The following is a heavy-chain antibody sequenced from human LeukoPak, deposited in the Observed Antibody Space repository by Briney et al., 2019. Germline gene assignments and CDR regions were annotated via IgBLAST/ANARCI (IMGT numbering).Heavy chain of an antibody. CDR1: NGSFSDYN. CDR3: ARSWGYDFWSGNLLDY. J-gene: IGHJ4*02. Sequence: SETLSLTCAVYNGSFSDYNWNWIRQPPGKGLEWIGEISQSGGTNYNPSLKSRVTISADTSKNQFSLRLTSVTAADTAVYYCARSWGYDFWSGNLLDYWGQGTLVTVSS. V-gene: IGHV4-34*01. D-gene: IGHD3-3*01. CDR2: ISQSGGT.